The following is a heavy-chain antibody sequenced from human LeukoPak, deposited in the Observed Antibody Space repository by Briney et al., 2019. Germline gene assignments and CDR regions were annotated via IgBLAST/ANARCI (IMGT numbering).Heavy chain of an antibody. CDR1: GGSISSYY. Sequence: SETLSLTCTVSGGSISSYYWSWIRQPPGKGLEWIGYIYYSGSTNYNPSLKSRVTISVDTSKNQFSLKLSSVTAADTTVYYCARTAPGYSSSHLDYWGQGTLVTVSS. D-gene: IGHD6-13*01. CDR3: ARTAPGYSSSHLDY. CDR2: IYYSGST. V-gene: IGHV4-59*01. J-gene: IGHJ4*02.